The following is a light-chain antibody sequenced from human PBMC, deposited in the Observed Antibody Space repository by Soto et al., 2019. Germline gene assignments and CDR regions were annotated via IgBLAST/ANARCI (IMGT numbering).Light chain of an antibody. J-gene: IGKJ1*01. CDR1: QGLLHRNGYTY. CDR2: LGS. CDR3: LHALQTPWT. V-gene: IGKV2-28*01. Sequence: DIVMTQSPLSLPVTPGEPASISCRSSQGLLHRNGYTYLHWYLQKPGQSPQLLIYLGSNRASGVPDRFSGSGSGPDFTLQISRGEAEEVGLYYFLHALQTPWTFGQGTTVEMK.